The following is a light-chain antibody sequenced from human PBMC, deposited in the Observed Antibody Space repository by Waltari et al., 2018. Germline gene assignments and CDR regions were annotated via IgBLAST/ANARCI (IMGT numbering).Light chain of an antibody. J-gene: IGKJ4*02. CDR2: DAF. V-gene: IGKV3-11*01. CDR3: QHRSSWPLT. CDR1: QSVSIY. Sequence: EIVLTQSPATLSLSPGERAALSCRASQSVSIYLAWYKQKPGQAPRLLIYDAFNRATGIPARFSGSGSGTDFTLTITSLEPEDSAVYYCQHRSSWPLTFGGGTKVEI.